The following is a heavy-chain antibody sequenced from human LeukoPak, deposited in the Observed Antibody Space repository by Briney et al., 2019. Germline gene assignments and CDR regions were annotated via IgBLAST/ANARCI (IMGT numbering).Heavy chain of an antibody. D-gene: IGHD6-13*01. V-gene: IGHV4-28*01. J-gene: IGHJ5*02. CDR1: GYSISSANW. CDR2: IDYSGYT. Sequence: SDTLSLTCAVSGYSISSANWWGWIRQPPGKGLEWIGFIDYSGYTYDNPSLKSRVTMSVDTSKNQFSLKLSSVTAADTAVYYCARRSSSWKNWFDPWGQGTLVTVSS. CDR3: ARRSSSWKNWFDP.